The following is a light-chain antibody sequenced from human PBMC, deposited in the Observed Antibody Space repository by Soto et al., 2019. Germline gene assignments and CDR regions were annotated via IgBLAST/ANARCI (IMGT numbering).Light chain of an antibody. CDR3: QQRSNWLIT. J-gene: IGKJ5*01. CDR2: DAS. CDR1: QSVSSY. V-gene: IGKV3-11*01. Sequence: EVVLTQSPATLSLSPGERATLSCRASQSVSSYLAWYQRKPGQAPRLLIYDASNRATGIPARFSGSGSGTDFTLTISSLEPEDLAVYYCQQRSNWLITFGQGTRLEIK.